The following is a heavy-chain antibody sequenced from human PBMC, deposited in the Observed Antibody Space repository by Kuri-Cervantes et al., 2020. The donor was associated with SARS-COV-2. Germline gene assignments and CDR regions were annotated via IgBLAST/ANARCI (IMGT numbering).Heavy chain of an antibody. J-gene: IGHJ5*02. D-gene: IGHD6-25*01. CDR1: GGSISSYY. V-gene: IGHV4-34*01. CDR3: ARGQARLRGWFDP. Sequence: SETLSLTCTVSGGSISSYYWSWIRQPPGKGLEWIGEINHSGSTNYNPSLKSRVTISVDTSKNQFSLKLSSVTAADTAVYYCARGQARLRGWFDPWGQGTLVTVSS. CDR2: INHSGST.